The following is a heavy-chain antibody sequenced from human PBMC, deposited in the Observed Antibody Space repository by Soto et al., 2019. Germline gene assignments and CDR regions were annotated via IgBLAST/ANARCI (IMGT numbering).Heavy chain of an antibody. CDR3: TTELAGARWY. J-gene: IGHJ4*02. V-gene: IGHV3-15*07. CDR1: GFPFTYAW. CDR2: IKSKTDGGTI. Sequence: EVQLVESGGDLVKPGGSLRLSCAASGFPFTYAWMNWVRQAPGKGLEWVGRIKSKTDGGTIDYAAPVTGRFTISRDDSKNTLYLQMSGLNTEDTAVYYCTTELAGARWYWGQGTLATVSS. D-gene: IGHD1-26*01.